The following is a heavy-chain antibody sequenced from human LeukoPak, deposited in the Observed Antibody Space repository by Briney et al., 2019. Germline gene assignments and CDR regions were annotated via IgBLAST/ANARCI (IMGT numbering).Heavy chain of an antibody. V-gene: IGHV3-21*01. CDR2: ISSSSSYI. D-gene: IGHD4-17*01. J-gene: IGHJ4*02. Sequence: PGGSLRLSCAASGFTFSSYSMNWVRQAPGKGLEWVSSISSSSSYIYYADSVKGRFTISRDNAKNSLYLQMNSLRAEDTAVYYCARDTGPYDYGDYEDYWGQGTLVTVSS. CDR3: ARDTGPYDYGDYEDY. CDR1: GFTFSSYS.